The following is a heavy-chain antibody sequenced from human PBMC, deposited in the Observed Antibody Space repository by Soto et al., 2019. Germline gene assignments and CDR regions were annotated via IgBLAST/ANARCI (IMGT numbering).Heavy chain of an antibody. J-gene: IGHJ4*02. CDR3: ATYTAMVIYYFDY. D-gene: IGHD5-18*01. V-gene: IGHV4-38-2*01. Sequence: SETLSLTCAVSGYSISSGYYWGWIRQPPGKGLEWIGTISHSGSTYYNPSLKSRVTISVDTSKNQFSLKLSSVTAADTAVYYCATYTAMVIYYFDYWGQGILVTVSS. CDR2: ISHSGST. CDR1: GYSISSGYY.